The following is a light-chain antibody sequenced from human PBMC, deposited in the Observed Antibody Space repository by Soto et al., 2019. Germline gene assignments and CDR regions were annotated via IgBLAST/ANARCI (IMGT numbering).Light chain of an antibody. V-gene: IGKV1-6*01. CDR2: AAS. J-gene: IGKJ5*01. CDR1: QGIGND. Sequence: AIEMTQSRSSLCSSVGERVTITWRPGQGIGNDFAWFQQRPGKAPKLLLYAASGFQSGVPSRFSGSGSGTDFTLTISSLQPEDFATYYCQQSYSTPITFGQGTRLEIK. CDR3: QQSYSTPIT.